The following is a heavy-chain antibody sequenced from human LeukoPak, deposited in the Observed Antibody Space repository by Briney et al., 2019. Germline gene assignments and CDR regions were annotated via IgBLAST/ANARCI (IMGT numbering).Heavy chain of an antibody. CDR1: GFTFSDYY. V-gene: IGHV3-11*04. CDR3: ATSQYSSSQMGYFDY. J-gene: IGHJ4*02. Sequence: GGSLRLSCAASGFTFSDYYMSWIRQAPGKGLEWVSYISSSGSTIYYADSVKGRFTISRDNAKNSLYLQMNSLRAEDTAVYYCATSQYSSSQMGYFDYWGRGTLVTVSS. D-gene: IGHD6-6*01. CDR2: ISSSGSTI.